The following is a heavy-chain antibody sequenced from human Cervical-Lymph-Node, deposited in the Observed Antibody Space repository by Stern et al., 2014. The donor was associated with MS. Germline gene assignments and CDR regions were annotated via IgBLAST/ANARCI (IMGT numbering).Heavy chain of an antibody. D-gene: IGHD2-15*01. V-gene: IGHV4-39*01. CDR1: GGSISSSSYY. J-gene: IGHJ4*02. Sequence: QVQLQESGPGLVKPSETLSLTCTVSGGSISSSSYYWGWIRQPPGKGLEWIGSIYYSGSTYYNPSLKSRVTISVETSKNTFSLKLSSVTAADTAVYYCASGGSFFFDYWGQGTLVTVSS. CDR2: IYYSGST. CDR3: ASGGSFFFDY.